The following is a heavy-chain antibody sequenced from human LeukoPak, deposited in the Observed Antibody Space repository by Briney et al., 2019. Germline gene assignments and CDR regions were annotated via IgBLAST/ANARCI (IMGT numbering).Heavy chain of an antibody. V-gene: IGHV4-30-2*01. Sequence: SETLSLTCAVSGGSISSGGYSWSWIRQPPGKGLEWIGYIYHSGSTYYNPSLKSRVTISVDRSKNQFSLKLSSVTAADTAVHYCARVEVISGSYHVDYWGQGTLVTVSS. CDR2: IYHSGST. D-gene: IGHD1-26*01. J-gene: IGHJ4*02. CDR1: GGSISSGGYS. CDR3: ARVEVISGSYHVDY.